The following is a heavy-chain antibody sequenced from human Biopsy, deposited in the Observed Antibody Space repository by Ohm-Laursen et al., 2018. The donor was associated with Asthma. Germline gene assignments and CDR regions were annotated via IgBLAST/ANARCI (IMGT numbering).Heavy chain of an antibody. CDR3: ARKAGSCISRTCYSLDF. CDR1: GGTFNTYV. D-gene: IGHD2-2*01. J-gene: IGHJ4*02. V-gene: IGHV1-69*01. CDR2: INPVFGTT. Sequence: SSVKVSCKSLGGTFNTYVIGWVRLAPGQGLDWMGGINPVFGTTTYPQKFQDRVTITADDSTSTVYMELSSLRSEDTAVYYCARKAGSCISRTCYSLDFWGQGTLVTVSS.